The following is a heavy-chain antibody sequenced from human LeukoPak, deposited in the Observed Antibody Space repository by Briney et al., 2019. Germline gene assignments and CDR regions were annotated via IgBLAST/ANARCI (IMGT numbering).Heavy chain of an antibody. D-gene: IGHD7-27*01. J-gene: IGHJ4*02. V-gene: IGHV1-24*01. CDR1: GSTLTEFS. CDR2: LDPEDGET. CDR3: VRGRTGSIATAGRY. Sequence: GSVRVSCKLSGSTLTEFSIHWVRPAHGKGLEWLGGLDPEDGETILSQEFQDRVALTADTSTSTAYMDMSRLRSEDTAVYFCVRGRTGSIATAGRYWGRGTLVTVSS.